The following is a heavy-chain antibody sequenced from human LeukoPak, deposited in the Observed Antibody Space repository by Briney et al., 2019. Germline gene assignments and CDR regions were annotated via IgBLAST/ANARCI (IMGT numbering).Heavy chain of an antibody. D-gene: IGHD6-6*01. CDR2: IYHSGST. V-gene: IGHV4-38-2*02. CDR3: ARGESSSYYYYMDV. Sequence: NPSETLSLTCTVSGYSISSGYYWGWIRQPPGKGLEWIGSIYHSGSTYYNPSLKSRVTISVDTSKNQFSLKLSSVTAADTAVYYCARGESSSYYYYMDVWGKGTTVTVSS. CDR1: GYSISSGYY. J-gene: IGHJ6*03.